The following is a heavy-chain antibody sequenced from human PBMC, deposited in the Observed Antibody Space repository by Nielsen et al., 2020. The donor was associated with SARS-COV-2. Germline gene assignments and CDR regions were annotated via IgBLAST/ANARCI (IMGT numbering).Heavy chain of an antibody. V-gene: IGHV4-31*03. Sequence: SETLSLTCTVSGGSISSGGYYWSWIRQHPRKGLEWIGYIYYSGSTYYNPSLKSRVTISVDTSKNQFSLKLSSVTAADTAVYYCARDRTMAPPGYYGMDVWGQGTTVTVSS. D-gene: IGHD4/OR15-4a*01. CDR3: ARDRTMAPPGYYGMDV. CDR1: GGSISSGGYY. CDR2: IYYSGST. J-gene: IGHJ6*02.